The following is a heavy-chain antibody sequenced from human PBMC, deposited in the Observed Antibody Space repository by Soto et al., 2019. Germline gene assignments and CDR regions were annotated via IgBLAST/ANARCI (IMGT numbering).Heavy chain of an antibody. CDR3: ARGKYTAMRIGFYYYGMDV. D-gene: IGHD5-18*01. V-gene: IGHV4-61*01. CDR1: GGSVSSGSYY. Sequence: SETLSLTCTVSGGSVSSGSYYWSWIRQPPGKGLEWIGHIYYSGSTKYNPPLKSRVTISVDTSKNQFSLKLSSVTAADTAVYYCARGKYTAMRIGFYYYGMDVWGQGTTVTVSS. CDR2: IYYSGST. J-gene: IGHJ6*02.